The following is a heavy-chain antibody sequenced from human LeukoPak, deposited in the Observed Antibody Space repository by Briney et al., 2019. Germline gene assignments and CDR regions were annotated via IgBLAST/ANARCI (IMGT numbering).Heavy chain of an antibody. J-gene: IGHJ6*03. V-gene: IGHV1-18*01. CDR1: GYTFTSYG. CDR3: ARARVSDTSGPYFGYFYDMDV. Sequence: ASVKVSCKASGYTFTSYGISWVRQAPGQGLEWMGWISAYNGNTNYAQKLQGRVTMTTDTSTSTAYMELRSLRSDDTAVYYCARARVSDTSGPYFGYFYDMDVWGKGTTVIVSS. CDR2: ISAYNGNT. D-gene: IGHD3-22*01.